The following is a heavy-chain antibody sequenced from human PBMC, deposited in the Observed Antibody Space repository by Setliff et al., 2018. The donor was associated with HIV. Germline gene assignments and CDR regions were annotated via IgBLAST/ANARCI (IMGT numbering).Heavy chain of an antibody. CDR2: MYKGGKT. Sequence: GGSLRLSCAASGFTFSSYAMTWVRQAPGKGLEWVTVMYKGGKTYYADFVKGRFTIARDDSKNTVSLQMTNLGTGDTALYFCSINSPLSSWGQGTLVTVSS. J-gene: IGHJ4*02. CDR1: GFTFSSYA. D-gene: IGHD6-6*01. V-gene: IGHV3-23*01. CDR3: SINSPLSS.